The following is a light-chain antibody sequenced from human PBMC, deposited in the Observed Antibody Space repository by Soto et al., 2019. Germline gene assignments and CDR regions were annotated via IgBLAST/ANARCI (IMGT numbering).Light chain of an antibody. CDR3: QQYGSSPPIT. J-gene: IGKJ5*01. Sequence: DILVTQSPCTLSVSVGERVTLSCRASQSVSIDLAWYQQKPGQAPRLLIYGASSMATGIPDRFSGSGSGTDFTLTISRLEPEDFAVYYCQQYGSSPPITFGQGTRLEI. V-gene: IGKV3-20*01. CDR1: QSVSID. CDR2: GAS.